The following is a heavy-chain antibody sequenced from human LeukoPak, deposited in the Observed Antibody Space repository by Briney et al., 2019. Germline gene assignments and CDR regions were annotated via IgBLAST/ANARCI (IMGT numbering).Heavy chain of an antibody. D-gene: IGHD2-15*01. V-gene: IGHV1-8*01. CDR3: ARDTGYCSGGSCYGHLNY. J-gene: IGHJ4*02. CDR2: MNPKSGNT. CDR1: GYTPTNFD. Sequence: ASVKVSCKASGYTPTNFDINWVRQVTGQGLEWMGWMNPKSGNTGYAQKFQGRVTMTRDTSMSTAYMELSGLRSEDTAVYYCARDTGYCSGGSCYGHLNYWGQGTLVTVSS.